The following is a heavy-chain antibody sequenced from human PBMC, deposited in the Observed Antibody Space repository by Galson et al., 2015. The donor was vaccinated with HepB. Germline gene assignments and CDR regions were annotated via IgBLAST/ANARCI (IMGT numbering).Heavy chain of an antibody. V-gene: IGHV3-23*01. Sequence: SLRLSCAASGFTFSNYAMSWVRQAPGKGLEWVSIISGSAGRAYYADSVRGRFTISRDNSRDTLYLQMSSLRAEDTAVYYRAKDAYTSGWYRDYWGQGTLVTVSS. D-gene: IGHD6-19*01. CDR3: AKDAYTSGWYRDY. CDR1: GFTFSNYA. CDR2: ISGSAGRA. J-gene: IGHJ4*02.